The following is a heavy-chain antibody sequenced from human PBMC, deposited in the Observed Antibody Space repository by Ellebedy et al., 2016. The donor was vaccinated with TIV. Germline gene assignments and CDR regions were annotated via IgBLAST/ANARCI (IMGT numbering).Heavy chain of an antibody. J-gene: IGHJ6*02. Sequence: PGGSLRLSCAASGFTFSNFAMSWVRQAPGKGLEWVSSISSSSSYIYYADSVKGRFTISRDNAKNSLYLQMNSLRAEDTAVYYCARDAGMDVWGQGTTVTVSS. CDR1: GFTFSNFA. CDR3: ARDAGMDV. CDR2: ISSSSSYI. V-gene: IGHV3-21*01.